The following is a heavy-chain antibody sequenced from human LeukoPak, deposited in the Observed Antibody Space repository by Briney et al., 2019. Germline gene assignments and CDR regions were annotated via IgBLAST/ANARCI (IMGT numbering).Heavy chain of an antibody. CDR2: IYYSGST. J-gene: IGHJ6*02. V-gene: IGHV4-59*01. D-gene: IGHD6-19*01. CDR1: GGSISSYY. CDR3: ARGPTEQWLVAYYYYYGMDV. Sequence: SETLSLTCTVSGGSISSYYWSWIRQPPGKGLEWIGYIYYSGSTNYNPSLKSRDTISVDTSKNQFSLKLSSVTAADTAVYYCARGPTEQWLVAYYYYYGMDVWGQGTTVTVSS.